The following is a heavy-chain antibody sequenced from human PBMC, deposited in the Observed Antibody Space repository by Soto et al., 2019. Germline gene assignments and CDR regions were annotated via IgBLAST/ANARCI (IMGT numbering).Heavy chain of an antibody. CDR1: GGTIGSYY. V-gene: IGHV4-59*08. CDR3: ARHDSGGGL. Sequence: SESLSLTCTVTGGTIGSYYGRWVRQPSGKGLEEIGYIDYSESTNYNPTLKSRVTIAVETSKTQFSLKLSSVTAADTAVNYRARHDSGGGLWGQGTLVT. J-gene: IGHJ1*01. D-gene: IGHD3-16*01. CDR2: IDYSEST.